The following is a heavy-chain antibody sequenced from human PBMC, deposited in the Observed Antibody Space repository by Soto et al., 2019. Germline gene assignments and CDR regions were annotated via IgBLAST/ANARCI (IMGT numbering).Heavy chain of an antibody. CDR3: ARGGSYNWNYGRRYNWFDP. V-gene: IGHV4-34*01. CDR1: GGSFLGNY. J-gene: IGHJ5*02. D-gene: IGHD1-7*01. CDR2: INHSGST. Sequence: SATLSLNCPVYGGSFLGNYWSGIRQPPEKGLEWIGEINHSGSTNYNPSLKSRVTISVDTSKNQFSLKLSSVTAADTAVYYCARGGSYNWNYGRRYNWFDPWGQGIMVNVSS.